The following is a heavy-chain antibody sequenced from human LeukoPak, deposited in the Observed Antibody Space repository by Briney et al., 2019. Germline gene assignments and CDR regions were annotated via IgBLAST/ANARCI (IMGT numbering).Heavy chain of an antibody. Sequence: GGSLRLSCAASGFTFDDYGMSWVRQAPGKGLEWVSGINWNGGSTGYADSVKGRFTISRDNAKNSLYLQMNSLRAEDTAVYYCARDFSTVVARVYWFDPWGQGTLVTVSS. CDR1: GFTFDDYG. CDR3: ARDFSTVVARVYWFDP. J-gene: IGHJ5*02. V-gene: IGHV3-20*04. D-gene: IGHD4-23*01. CDR2: INWNGGST.